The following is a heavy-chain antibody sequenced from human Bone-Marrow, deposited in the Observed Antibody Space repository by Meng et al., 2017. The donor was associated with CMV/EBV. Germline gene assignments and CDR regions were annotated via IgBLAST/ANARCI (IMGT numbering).Heavy chain of an antibody. CDR2: ISGSGGST. J-gene: IGHJ6*02. CDR3: AKDMNDFWSGYYLSAYIRDYYYYGMDV. V-gene: IGHV3-23*01. CDR1: GFTFSNHY. Sequence: GESLKISCTTSGFTFSNHYMDWVRQAPGEGLEWVSAISGSGGSTYYADSVKGRFTISRDNSKNTLYLQMNSLRAEDTAVYYCAKDMNDFWSGYYLSAYIRDYYYYGMDVWGQGTTVTVSS. D-gene: IGHD3-3*01.